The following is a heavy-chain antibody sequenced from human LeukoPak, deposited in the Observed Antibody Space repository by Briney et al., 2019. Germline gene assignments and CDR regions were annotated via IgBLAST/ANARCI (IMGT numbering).Heavy chain of an antibody. CDR3: ARVYYYDSSGNWFDP. J-gene: IGHJ5*02. Sequence: ASVKVSCKASGYTFTSYDINWVRQATGQGLEWMGWMYPNSGNTGYAQKFQGRVTMTRDTSIGTAYMELSSLRSEDTAVYYCARVYYYDSSGNWFDPWGQGTLVTVSS. CDR1: GYTFTSYD. D-gene: IGHD3-22*01. CDR2: MYPNSGNT. V-gene: IGHV1-8*01.